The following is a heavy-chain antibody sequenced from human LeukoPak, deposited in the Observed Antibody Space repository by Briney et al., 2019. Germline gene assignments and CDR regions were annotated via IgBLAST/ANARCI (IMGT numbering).Heavy chain of an antibody. V-gene: IGHV3-21*01. CDR2: ISSGSSYI. CDR1: GFTFTTYS. CDR3: ARGLGTRGYSYYYMDV. D-gene: IGHD3-16*01. Sequence: GGSLRLSCAASGFTFTTYSMNWVRQAPGKGLEWVSSISSGSSYIYYADSVKGRFTTSRDNAKNSLYLQMNSLRVEDTAVYYCARGLGTRGYSYYYMDVWGTGTTVTVSS. J-gene: IGHJ6*03.